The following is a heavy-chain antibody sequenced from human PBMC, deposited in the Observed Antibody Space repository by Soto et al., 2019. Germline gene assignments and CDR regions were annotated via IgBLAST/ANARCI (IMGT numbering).Heavy chain of an antibody. CDR1: GFPFSDYY. D-gene: IGHD6-6*01. Sequence: GGSLRLSCAASGFPFSDYYMSWIRQAPGKGLEWVSHITNSGSTKYYADSVKGRFTISRDNAKNSLFLQMNSLRAEDTAVYYCPRTLAARFDYWGQGTPVTVSS. J-gene: IGHJ4*02. CDR3: PRTLAARFDY. V-gene: IGHV3-11*01. CDR2: ITNSGSTK.